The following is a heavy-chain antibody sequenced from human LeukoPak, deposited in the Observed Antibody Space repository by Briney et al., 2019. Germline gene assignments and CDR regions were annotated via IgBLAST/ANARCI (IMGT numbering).Heavy chain of an antibody. D-gene: IGHD6-19*01. Sequence: PGKSLRLSCAASGFTFNHYGMHWVRQAPGKGLQWVAVISFDGNNQYYATSVKGRFTISRDNSKNTLYLQMNSLSSEDTAIYYCAKDRAAVAGLGDYWGQGTLVTVSS. CDR2: ISFDGNNQ. J-gene: IGHJ4*02. CDR3: AKDRAAVAGLGDY. V-gene: IGHV3-30*18. CDR1: GFTFNHYG.